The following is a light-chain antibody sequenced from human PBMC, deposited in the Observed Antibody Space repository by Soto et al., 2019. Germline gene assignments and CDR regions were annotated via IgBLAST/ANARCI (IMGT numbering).Light chain of an antibody. CDR2: DAS. CDR3: QHYNSYSEA. CDR1: QSISSW. Sequence: DIQMTQSPSTLSASVVDRVTITCRASQSISSWLAWYQLKPGKAPKLLIYDASSLQSGVPSRFSGSGSGTEFSLTISSLQPDDFATYYCQHYNSYSEAFGQGTKVDI. V-gene: IGKV1-5*01. J-gene: IGKJ1*01.